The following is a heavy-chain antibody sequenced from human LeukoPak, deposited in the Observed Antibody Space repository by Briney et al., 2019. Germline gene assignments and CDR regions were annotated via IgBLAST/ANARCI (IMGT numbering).Heavy chain of an antibody. V-gene: IGHV4-38-2*02. J-gene: IGHJ5*02. CDR2: IYHSGYV. Sequence: ETLTLTCGVSGYSISSYYQRGLLRQSAGEGVECIGSIYHSGYVHYNPSLKSRVTISVDTSKNQFSLNMYSVTAADTAVYYCARDPRWLTPDCTSTSCYENYFDPWGQGTLVTVSS. D-gene: IGHD2-2*01. CDR1: GYSISSYYQ. CDR3: ARDPRWLTPDCTSTSCYENYFDP.